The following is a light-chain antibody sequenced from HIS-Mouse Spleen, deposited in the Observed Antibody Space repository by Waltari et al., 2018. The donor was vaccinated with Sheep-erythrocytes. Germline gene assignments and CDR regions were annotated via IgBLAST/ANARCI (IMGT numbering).Light chain of an antibody. V-gene: IGLV2-23*01. Sequence: QSALTQPASVSGSPGQSITIPCTGTSSDVGSYNLVSWYQQPPGKAPKLMIYEGSKRPSGVSNRFSGSKSGNTASLTISGLQAEDEADYYCCSYAGSFWVFGGGTKLTVL. CDR1: SSDVGSYNL. CDR3: CSYAGSFWV. J-gene: IGLJ3*02. CDR2: EGS.